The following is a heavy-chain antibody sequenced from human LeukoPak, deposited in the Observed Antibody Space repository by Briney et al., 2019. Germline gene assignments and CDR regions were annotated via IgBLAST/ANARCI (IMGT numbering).Heavy chain of an antibody. CDR2: ISGSGGST. CDR1: GFTFSSYG. Sequence: GGSLRLSCAASGFTFSSYGMSWVRQAPGKGLEWVSAISGSGGSTYYADSAKGRFTISRDNSKNTLYLQMNSLRAEDTAVYYCAKQNSYDFWSGCSHYWGQGTLVTVSS. CDR3: AKQNSYDFWSGCSHY. J-gene: IGHJ4*02. V-gene: IGHV3-23*01. D-gene: IGHD3-3*01.